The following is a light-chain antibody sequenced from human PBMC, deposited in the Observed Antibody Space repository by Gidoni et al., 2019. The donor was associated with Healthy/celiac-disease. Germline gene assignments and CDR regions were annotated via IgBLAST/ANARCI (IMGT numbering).Light chain of an antibody. CDR1: QSVLYSSNNKNY. V-gene: IGKV4-1*01. CDR2: LAS. J-gene: IGKJ5*01. Sequence: DIVMTQSPDSLAVSLGERATINIKSSQSVLYSSNNKNYFAWYQTKPGQPPTLLIYLASTRDTGVPSRFSGIWSGTYFTLTISSLPAEYVAVYYCQQYYSTPITFGHGTRLEIK. CDR3: QQYYSTPIT.